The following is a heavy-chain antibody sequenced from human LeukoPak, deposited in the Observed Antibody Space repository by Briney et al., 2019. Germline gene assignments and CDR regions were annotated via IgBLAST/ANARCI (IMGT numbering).Heavy chain of an antibody. J-gene: IGHJ6*02. D-gene: IGHD3-22*01. CDR2: INPSGGST. V-gene: IGHV1-46*01. Sequence: ASVKVSCKASGYTFTSYYMYWVRQAPGQGLEWMGIINPSGGSTSYAQKFQGRVTMTRDTSTSTVYMELSSLRSEDTAVYYRAREWLSTLVPSKYGMDVWGQGTTVTVSS. CDR3: AREWLSTLVPSKYGMDV. CDR1: GYTFTSYY.